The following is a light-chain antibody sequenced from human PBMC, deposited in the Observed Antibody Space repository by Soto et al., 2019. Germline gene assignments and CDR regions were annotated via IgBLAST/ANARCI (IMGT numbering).Light chain of an antibody. J-gene: IGLJ1*01. CDR1: SSDVGGYNY. Sequence: QSALTQPASVSGSPGQSITISCTGTSSDVGGYNYVSWYQQHPGKAPKLMIYDVSNRPSGVSNRFSGSKSGNTASLTISGLQAEDEADYYCSSDTSSPVFGTGTKVTVL. CDR2: DVS. CDR3: SSDTSSPV. V-gene: IGLV2-14*01.